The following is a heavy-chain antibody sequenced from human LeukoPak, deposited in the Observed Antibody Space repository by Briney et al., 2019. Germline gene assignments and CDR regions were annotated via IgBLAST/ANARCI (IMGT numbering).Heavy chain of an antibody. D-gene: IGHD2-2*01. V-gene: IGHV3-30*02. CDR3: AKDRFPYCSSTSCHPYFDY. CDR1: GFTFSSYG. J-gene: IGHJ4*02. CDR2: IRYDGSNK. Sequence: PGGSLRLSCAASGFTFSSYGMHWVRQAPGKGLEWVAFIRYDGSNKYYADSVKGRFTISRDNSKNTLYLQMNSLRAEDTAVYYCAKDRFPYCSSTSCHPYFDYWGQGTLVTVSS.